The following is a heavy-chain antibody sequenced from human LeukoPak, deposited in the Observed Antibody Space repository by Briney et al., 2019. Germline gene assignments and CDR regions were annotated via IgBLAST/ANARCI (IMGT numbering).Heavy chain of an antibody. CDR1: GFTFSSYW. CDR2: INSDGSST. V-gene: IGHV3-74*01. CDR3: ASGGSGGEAFDI. J-gene: IGHJ3*02. Sequence: GGSLRLSCAASGFTFSSYWMHWVRQAPGKGLVWVSRINSDGSSTSYADSVKGRFTISRDNAKNTLYLQMNSLRAEDTAVYYCASGGSGGEAFDIWGQGTMVTVSS. D-gene: IGHD6-19*01.